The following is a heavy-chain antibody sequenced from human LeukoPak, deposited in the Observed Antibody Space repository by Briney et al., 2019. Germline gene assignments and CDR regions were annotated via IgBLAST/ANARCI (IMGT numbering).Heavy chain of an antibody. CDR1: GYSIGNGYF. V-gene: IGHV4-38-2*02. J-gene: IGHJ5*02. D-gene: IGHD6-13*01. CDR2: IYRTGTT. CDR3: ARDEYSSSWYKGWFDP. Sequence: RASETLSLTCTVSGYSIGNGYFWGWIRQPPGEGLEWIGNIYRTGTTFQNPSLQSRVSMSVETSKNTFSLNLKSVTAADTAVYYCARDEYSSSWYKGWFDPWGQGTLVTVSS.